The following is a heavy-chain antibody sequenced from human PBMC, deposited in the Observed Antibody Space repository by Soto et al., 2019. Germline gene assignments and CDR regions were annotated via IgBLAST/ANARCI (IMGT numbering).Heavy chain of an antibody. CDR1: GYTFTGYY. CDR3: ARGYYYGSGSYSSDY. V-gene: IGHV1-2*02. CDR2: INPNSGGT. D-gene: IGHD3-10*01. Sequence: QVQLVQSGAEVKKPGASVKVSCKASGYTFTGYYMHWVRQAPGQALEWMGWINPNSGGTNYAQKFQGRVTMTRDTSISTAYMELSRLRSDDTAVYYCARGYYYGSGSYSSDYWGQGTLVTVSS. J-gene: IGHJ4*02.